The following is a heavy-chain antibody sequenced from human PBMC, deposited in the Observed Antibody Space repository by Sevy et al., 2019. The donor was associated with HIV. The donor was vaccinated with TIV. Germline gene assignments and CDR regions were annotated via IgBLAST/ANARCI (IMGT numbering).Heavy chain of an antibody. D-gene: IGHD1-26*01. V-gene: IGHV3-15*01. CDR3: TAGVGASDFDY. Sequence: GGSLRLSCAASGFTFSNAWMSWVRQAPGKGLGWVGRIKSKTEGATRDLAAHVKGGLHISREDSRNTEYLQMNSLKTEDTAVYYCTAGVGASDFDYWGQGTLVTVSS. CDR1: GFTFSNAW. J-gene: IGHJ4*02. CDR2: IKSKTEGATR.